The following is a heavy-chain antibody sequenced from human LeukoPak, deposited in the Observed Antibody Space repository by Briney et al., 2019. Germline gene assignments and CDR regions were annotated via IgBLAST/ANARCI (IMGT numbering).Heavy chain of an antibody. CDR1: GGSIISGDYY. D-gene: IGHD2-2*02. J-gene: IGHJ3*02. CDR2: IYHNGAT. CDR3: ARAGVVPAAINRAFDI. V-gene: IGHV4-30-4*08. Sequence: SETLSLTCIVSGGSIISGDYYWSWIRQPPGKGLEWIGYIYHNGATYYNPSLKSGVSISVETSKNQFSLKLSSVTAADTAVYYCARAGVVPAAINRAFDIWGQGSVVTVSS.